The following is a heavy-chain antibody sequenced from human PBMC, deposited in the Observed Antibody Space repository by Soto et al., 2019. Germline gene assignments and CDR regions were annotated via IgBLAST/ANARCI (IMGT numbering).Heavy chain of an antibody. J-gene: IGHJ6*03. D-gene: IGHD5-12*01. CDR1: GDSFNDYY. CDR3: ARESGGATATLAYYYFYMDV. Sequence: QVQLVQSGAEVRKPGASVTVSCRSSGDSFNDYYIHWVRQAPGQGIEWMGWSNPNSDVTKYAQKVQCWVSRTRDTSIRTVYMQLSRLRSDDTAVYYCARESGGATATLAYYYFYMDVWGTGTTVTVSS. CDR2: SNPNSDVT. V-gene: IGHV1-2*04.